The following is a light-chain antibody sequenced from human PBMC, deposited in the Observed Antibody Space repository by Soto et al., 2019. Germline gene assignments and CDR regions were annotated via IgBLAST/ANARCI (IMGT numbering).Light chain of an antibody. CDR3: HQYNNWPRT. Sequence: EIVMTQSPATLSLSPGDRATLSCRASQNININLAWYQQKPGQAPSLLIFGASSRATGIPARFSGSGSGTEFTLTISSLQSEDFAFYYCHQYNNWPRTFGQGTKVDIK. CDR2: GAS. V-gene: IGKV3-15*01. CDR1: QNININ. J-gene: IGKJ1*01.